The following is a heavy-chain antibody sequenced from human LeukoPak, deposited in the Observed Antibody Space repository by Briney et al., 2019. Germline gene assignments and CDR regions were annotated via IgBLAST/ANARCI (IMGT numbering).Heavy chain of an antibody. CDR1: GYTFTGYY. D-gene: IGHD3-22*01. CDR3: ARDFWGSSCFSGGY. CDR2: FNPKSGGT. J-gene: IGHJ4*02. Sequence: ASVKVSCKASGYTFTGYYMHWVRQAPGQGLEWMGWFNPKSGGTNYAQKFQGRVTMTRDTSISTAYMELSRLRSDDAAVYYCARDFWGSSCFSGGYWGQGNLVTVSS. V-gene: IGHV1-2*02.